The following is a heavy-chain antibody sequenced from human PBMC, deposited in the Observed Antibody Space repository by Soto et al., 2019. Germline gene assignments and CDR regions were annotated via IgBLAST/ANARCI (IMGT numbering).Heavy chain of an antibody. D-gene: IGHD3-3*01. V-gene: IGHV1-3*01. Sequence: ASVKVSCKASGYTFTSYAMHWVRQAPGQRLEWMGWINAGSGNTKYSQKFQGRVTITRDTSASTAYMELSSLRSEDTAVYYFASPGDFWGGYYTGGVDALDIWGKGTMVTVSS. CDR3: ASPGDFWGGYYTGGVDALDI. J-gene: IGHJ3*02. CDR1: GYTFTSYA. CDR2: INAGSGNT.